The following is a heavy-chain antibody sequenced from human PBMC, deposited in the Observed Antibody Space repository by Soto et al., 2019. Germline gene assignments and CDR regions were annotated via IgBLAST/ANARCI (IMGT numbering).Heavy chain of an antibody. V-gene: IGHV1-2*02. D-gene: IGHD1-26*01. CDR2: IKPSTGGA. Sequence: QAHLVQSGAEVKKPGASVKVSCRAFGYRFTDYYLHWVRQAPGQGLDWMGWIKPSTGGASYAEKFQAVVIMTSDTSMNTVYMEMSNLTSDDTALYFCARGAPSHYYFFALDVWGPGTPVTVSS. J-gene: IGHJ6*02. CDR1: GYRFTDYY. CDR3: ARGAPSHYYFFALDV.